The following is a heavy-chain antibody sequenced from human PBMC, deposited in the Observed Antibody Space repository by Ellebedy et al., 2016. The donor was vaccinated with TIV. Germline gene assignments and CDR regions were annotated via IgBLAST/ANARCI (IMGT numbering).Heavy chain of an antibody. CDR1: GYTFTSYG. CDR3: ARARGVIAENFDF. Sequence: AASVKVSCKASGYTFTSYGISWVRQAPGQGLEWMGWISAYNGNTNYAQKLQGRVTMTTDTSTTTAYMELSRLRTEDTAVFYCARARGVIAENFDFWGQGTLVTVSS. CDR2: ISAYNGNT. D-gene: IGHD3-10*01. J-gene: IGHJ4*02. V-gene: IGHV1-18*01.